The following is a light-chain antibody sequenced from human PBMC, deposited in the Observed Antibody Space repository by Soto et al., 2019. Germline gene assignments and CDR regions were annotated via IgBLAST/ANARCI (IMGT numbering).Light chain of an antibody. Sequence: EIVLTQSPGTLSLSPGERATLSCRASQSVSNNYLAWYQQKPGQAPGLLIYGASNRATGIPDRSSGSGSGTDFTLTISRLEPEDFAVYYCQQYGSSGTFGQGTKVDIK. J-gene: IGKJ1*01. CDR1: QSVSNNY. V-gene: IGKV3-20*01. CDR2: GAS. CDR3: QQYGSSGT.